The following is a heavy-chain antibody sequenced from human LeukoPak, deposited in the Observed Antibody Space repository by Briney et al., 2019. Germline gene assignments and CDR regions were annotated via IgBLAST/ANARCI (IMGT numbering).Heavy chain of an antibody. Sequence: ASVKVSCRSSGSTFTCYYIHWVRHAPAQGLEWMGWINPNSGETNYTQKFQGRVTVTRDTSVSTAYMELRRLRSDDTAVYYCATYDFWSGYLGTMDVWGQGTTVIVSS. V-gene: IGHV1-2*02. J-gene: IGHJ6*02. D-gene: IGHD3-3*01. CDR1: GSTFTCYY. CDR2: INPNSGET. CDR3: ATYDFWSGYLGTMDV.